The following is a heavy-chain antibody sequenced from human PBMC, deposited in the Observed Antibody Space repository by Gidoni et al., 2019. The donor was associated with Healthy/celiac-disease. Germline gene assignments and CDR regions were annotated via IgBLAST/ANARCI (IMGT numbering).Heavy chain of an antibody. V-gene: IGHV3-30*02. Sequence: QVQLVESGGGVVQPGGSLRLSCAASGFTFRSYGMHWVRQAPGKGLEWVAFIRYDGSNKYYADSVKGRFTISRDNSKNTLYLQMNSLRAEDTAVYYCAKVLYDFWSGPIFDWGQGTLVTVSS. CDR2: IRYDGSNK. CDR3: AKVLYDFWSGPIFD. CDR1: GFTFRSYG. D-gene: IGHD3-3*01. J-gene: IGHJ4*02.